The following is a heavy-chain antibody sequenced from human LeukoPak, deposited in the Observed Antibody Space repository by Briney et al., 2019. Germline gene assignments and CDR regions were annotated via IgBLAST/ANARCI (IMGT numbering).Heavy chain of an antibody. CDR2: VHHTGST. D-gene: IGHD1-26*01. CDR1: GVSISNNYFY. Sequence: PSETLSLTCSVSGVSISNNYFYWAWIRQPPGKGLELIGYVHHTGSTFHNSSLKSRVTIPADTSQNQFSLSLTSVTAADTAVYYCATLGLLRGAGFNLATHFDFWGQGTLVTVSS. V-gene: IGHV4-39*01. J-gene: IGHJ4*02. CDR3: ATLGLLRGAGFNLATHFDF.